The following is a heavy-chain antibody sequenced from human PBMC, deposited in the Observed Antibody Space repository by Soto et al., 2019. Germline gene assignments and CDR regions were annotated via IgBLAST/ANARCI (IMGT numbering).Heavy chain of an antibody. CDR2: IYYSGST. CDR3: ARVVAAAGTFDY. V-gene: IGHV4-31*03. CDR1: GGSISSGGYY. D-gene: IGHD6-13*01. Sequence: QVQLQESGPGLVKPSQTLSLTCTVSGGSISSGGYYWSWIRQHPGKGLEWIGYIYYSGSTYYNPSLKSRVTISVDTYKNQFTLKLSSVTAADTAVYYCARVVAAAGTFDYWGQGTLVTVSS. J-gene: IGHJ4*02.